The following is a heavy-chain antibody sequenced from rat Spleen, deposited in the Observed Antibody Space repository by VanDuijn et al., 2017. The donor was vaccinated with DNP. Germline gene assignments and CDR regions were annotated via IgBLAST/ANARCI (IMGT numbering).Heavy chain of an antibody. Sequence: EVQLQESGPGLVKPSQSLSLTCSVTGYSITSNYWGWIRKFPGNKMEWIGHISYSGSTSYNPSLKSRISITRETSKNQFFLQLNSVTTEDTATYYCARYTPFTIAVGNYFDYWGQGVMVTVSS. V-gene: IGHV3-1*01. D-gene: IGHD1-2*01. J-gene: IGHJ2*01. CDR2: ISYSGST. CDR1: GYSITSNY. CDR3: ARYTPFTIAVGNYFDY.